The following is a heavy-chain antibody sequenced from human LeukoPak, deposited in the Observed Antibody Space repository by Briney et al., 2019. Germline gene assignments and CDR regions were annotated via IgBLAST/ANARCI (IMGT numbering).Heavy chain of an antibody. CDR2: IYSSGNT. J-gene: IGHJ4*02. CDR1: GGSISNYY. V-gene: IGHV4-4*07. Sequence: SETLPLTCTVSGGSISNYYWSWFRQPAGKGLEWIGRIYSSGNTNYNPSLKSRVTMSVDTSKNQFSLKLSSVTAADTAVYYCAKEERGDSSVWYEDYWGQGTLVTVSS. D-gene: IGHD6-19*01. CDR3: AKEERGDSSVWYEDY.